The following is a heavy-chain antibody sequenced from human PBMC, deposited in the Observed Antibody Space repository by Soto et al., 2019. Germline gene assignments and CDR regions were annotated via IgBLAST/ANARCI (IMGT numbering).Heavy chain of an antibody. V-gene: IGHV4-39*01. CDR3: TRRPPGVGVGY. D-gene: IGHD1-26*01. J-gene: IGHJ4*02. Sequence: QLQLQLTGPGLVRPSETLSLTCTVSGGSIGSSSHYWGWIRQPPGKGLERIGSVSYSGTTSYNPSLKSRVTISADTSKNQFSLGLSSVTAADTAVYFCTRRPPGVGVGYWGQGTLVTVS. CDR2: VSYSGTT. CDR1: GGSIGSSSHY.